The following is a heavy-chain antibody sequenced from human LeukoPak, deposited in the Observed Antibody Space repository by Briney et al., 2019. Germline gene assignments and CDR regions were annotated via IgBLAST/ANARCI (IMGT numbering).Heavy chain of an antibody. CDR2: INSDGSST. J-gene: IGHJ6*03. D-gene: IGHD2-21*01. CDR3: ARRPWGGDQHMDV. CDR1: GYTFSSYW. V-gene: IGHV3-74*01. Sequence: GGSLRLSCAASGYTFSSYWMHWVRQAPGKGLVWVSRINSDGSSTSYADSVKGRFTISRDNAKNTLYLQMNSLRAEDTAVYYCARRPWGGDQHMDVWGKGTTVTVSS.